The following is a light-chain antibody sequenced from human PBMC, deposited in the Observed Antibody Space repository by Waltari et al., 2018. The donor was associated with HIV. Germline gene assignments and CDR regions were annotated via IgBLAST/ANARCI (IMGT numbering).Light chain of an antibody. J-gene: IGLJ2*01. Sequence: QSALTQPPSASGPLGQSVTISCTGTSNDVGRYDFVSWYQLRPGNVPKLIIYEVTKRPSGVAVRFSGSKSGNTASLTVSGLQNDDEADYYCSSYAANNTFVIFGGGTKLTVL. CDR3: SSYAANNTFVI. CDR1: SNDVGRYDF. CDR2: EVT. V-gene: IGLV2-8*01.